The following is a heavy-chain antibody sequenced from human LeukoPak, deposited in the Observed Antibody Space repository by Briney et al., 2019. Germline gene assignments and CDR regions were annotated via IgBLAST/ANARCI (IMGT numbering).Heavy chain of an antibody. CDR3: ARVSEYSYGYFDF. Sequence: PSETLSLTCAVYGGSFSGYYWSWIRQPPGKGLEWIGEINHSGSTNYNPSLKSRVTISVDTSKNQFSLTLSSVTAADTAVYYCARVSEYSYGYFDFWGQGTPVTVSS. V-gene: IGHV4-34*01. J-gene: IGHJ4*02. D-gene: IGHD6-6*01. CDR1: GGSFSGYY. CDR2: INHSGST.